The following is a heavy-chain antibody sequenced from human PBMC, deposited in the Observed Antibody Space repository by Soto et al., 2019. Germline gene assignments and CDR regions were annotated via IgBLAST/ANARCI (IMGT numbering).Heavy chain of an antibody. V-gene: IGHV4-4*07. J-gene: IGHJ4*02. CDR2: FSLSGTT. CDR3: ARGTTPPGAPAWYYFDS. Sequence: SETLSLTCTVSGASITTSSYWSWIRQPAGKGLEWIGRFSLSGTTNYNPSLRSRVTMSADVSKNQFSLRLTSVTAADTALYYCARGTTPPGAPAWYYFDSWGQGTLVTVSS. CDR1: GASITTSSY. D-gene: IGHD1-1*01.